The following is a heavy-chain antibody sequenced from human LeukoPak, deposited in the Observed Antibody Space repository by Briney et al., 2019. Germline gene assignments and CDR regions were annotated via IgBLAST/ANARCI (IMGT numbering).Heavy chain of an antibody. CDR1: GGTFSSYA. CDR2: IIPILGIA. CDR3: ARDMGSPQYYDFWSGYFYYFDY. Sequence: SVKVSCKASGGTFSSYAISWVRQAPGQGLEWMGRIIPILGIANYAQKFQGRVTITADKSTSTAYMELSRLRSDDTAVYYCARDMGSPQYYDFWSGYFYYFDYWGQGTLVTVSS. J-gene: IGHJ4*02. D-gene: IGHD3-3*01. V-gene: IGHV1-69*04.